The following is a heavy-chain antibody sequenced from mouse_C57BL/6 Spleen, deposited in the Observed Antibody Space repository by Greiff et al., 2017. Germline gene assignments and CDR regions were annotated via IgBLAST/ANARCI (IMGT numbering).Heavy chain of an antibody. V-gene: IGHV1-22*01. CDR3: ATYSFWYFDV. J-gene: IGHJ1*03. CDR2: INPNNGGT. Sequence: EVKVVESGPELVKPGASVKMSCKASGYTFTDYNMHWVKQSHGKSLEWIGYINPNNGGTSYNQKFKGKATLTVNKSSSTAYMELRSLTSEDSAVYYCATYSFWYFDVWGTGTTVTVSS. D-gene: IGHD2-12*01. CDR1: GYTFTDYN.